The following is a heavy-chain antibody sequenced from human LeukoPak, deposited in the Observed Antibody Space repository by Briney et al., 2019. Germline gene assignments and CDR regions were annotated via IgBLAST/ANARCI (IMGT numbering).Heavy chain of an antibody. CDR2: INWNGGST. V-gene: IGHV3-20*04. CDR3: ARDDGASYYYDSSWNDAFDI. J-gene: IGHJ3*02. Sequence: PGGSLRLSCAASGFTFSSYKMNWVRQAPGKGLEWVSGINWNGGSTGYADSVKGRFTISRDNAKNSLYLQMNSLRAEDTALYYCARDDGASYYYDSSWNDAFDIWGQGTMVTVSS. D-gene: IGHD3-22*01. CDR1: GFTFSSYK.